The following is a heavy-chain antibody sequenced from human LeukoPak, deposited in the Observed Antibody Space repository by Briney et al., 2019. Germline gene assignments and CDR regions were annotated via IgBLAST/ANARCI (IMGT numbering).Heavy chain of an antibody. CDR1: GFTFSDSS. D-gene: IGHD5-18*01. CDR2: ISSSSTTI. CDR3: ARNLNTADDY. J-gene: IGHJ4*02. Sequence: GGSLRLSCTASGFTFSDSSMNWVRQAPGKGLEWLSYISSSSTTIYYADSVKGRFTISRDDAKNSLYPQMNSLRAEDTAVYYCARNLNTADDYWGQGILVTVSS. V-gene: IGHV3-48*01.